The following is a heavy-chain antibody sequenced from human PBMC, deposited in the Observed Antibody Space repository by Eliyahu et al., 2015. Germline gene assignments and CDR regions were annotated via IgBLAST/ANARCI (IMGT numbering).Heavy chain of an antibody. CDR3: ATCEGFCYQ. CDR1: GSSFSIYT. CDR2: ISESGDNV. Sequence: EVHLVESGGGLVQPGGSLTLSCIVXGSSFSIYTMNWVRQAQGKGLGWVSSISESGDNVHFADSVKGRFTISRDNSKNTVSLQMKSLSAEDTAVYYCATCEGFCYQWGQGTLVTVSA. J-gene: IGHJ4*02. V-gene: IGHV3-23*04. D-gene: IGHD2-2*01.